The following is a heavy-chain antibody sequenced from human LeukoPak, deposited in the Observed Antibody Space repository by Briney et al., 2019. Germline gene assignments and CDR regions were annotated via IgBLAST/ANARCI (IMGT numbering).Heavy chain of an antibody. V-gene: IGHV1-8*01. D-gene: IGHD1-1*01. J-gene: IGHJ5*02. CDR3: ARGRGYGWFEP. CDR2: MNPNSGHT. Sequence: EASVKVSCMASGYTFTSYDINWVRQATGQGLEWIGRMNPNSGHTAHAQKFESRVTMTRNTSIITAYMELSSLRSEDTAVYYCARGRGYGWFEPSGQGTLVTVSS. CDR1: GYTFTSYD.